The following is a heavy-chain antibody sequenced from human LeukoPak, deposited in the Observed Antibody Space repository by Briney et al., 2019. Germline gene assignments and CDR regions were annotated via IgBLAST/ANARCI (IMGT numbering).Heavy chain of an antibody. Sequence: GEPLPLFCAACGLSFRGSALHWLHQASRKELEWVGRIKSKADNYATAYGPPVKGRYSISRDDSKNTAYLQMNSLKTEDTAVYYCTRLGYKSAWYGLHFWGQGTVVTVS. J-gene: IGHJ4*02. V-gene: IGHV3-73*01. CDR3: TRLGYKSAWYGLHF. CDR2: IKSKADNYAT. CDR1: GLSFRGSA. D-gene: IGHD6-19*01.